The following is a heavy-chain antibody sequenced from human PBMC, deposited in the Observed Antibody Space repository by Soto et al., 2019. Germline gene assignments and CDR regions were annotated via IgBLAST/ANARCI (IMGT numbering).Heavy chain of an antibody. D-gene: IGHD1-1*01. CDR3: ERNWWNVLRGFDP. Sequence: QVQLQESGPGLVKPSQTLSLICTVSGGSISSGDYYWSWIRQHPGKGLEWIGHIYYSGSTYYNPSLKSRVTRSLDTSKNQCSLKLSSAAAADTAVYYCERNWWNVLRGFDPWGQGTLVTFSA. CDR1: GGSISSGDYY. CDR2: IYYSGST. J-gene: IGHJ5*02. V-gene: IGHV4-31*03.